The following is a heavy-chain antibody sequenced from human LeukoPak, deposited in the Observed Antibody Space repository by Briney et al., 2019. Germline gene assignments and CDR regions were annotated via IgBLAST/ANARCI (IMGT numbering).Heavy chain of an antibody. J-gene: IGHJ6*02. V-gene: IGHV3-21*01. CDR1: GFTFSSYS. D-gene: IGHD3-10*01. CDR2: ISSSSSYI. Sequence: PGGSLRLSCAASGFTFSSYSMNWVRQAPGKGLEWVSSISSSSSYIYYADSVKARFTISRDNAKNSLYLQMNSLRAEDTSVYYCARDLGEWLQQSYYYGMDGWGQGTTVTVSS. CDR3: ARDLGEWLQQSYYYGMDG.